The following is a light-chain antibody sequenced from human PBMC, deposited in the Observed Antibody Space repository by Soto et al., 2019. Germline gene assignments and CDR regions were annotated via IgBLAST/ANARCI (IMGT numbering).Light chain of an antibody. Sequence: DIQMTQSPSSLSASVGNRFTITFRASQSISTYLNWYQKKPGKAPKLLIYDASSLESGVPQRFSGSGSGTEFTLTISSLQTDDFSTYYCQQYHSYWTFGQGTKVDI. J-gene: IGKJ1*01. CDR3: QQYHSYWT. CDR2: DAS. CDR1: QSISTY. V-gene: IGKV1-5*01.